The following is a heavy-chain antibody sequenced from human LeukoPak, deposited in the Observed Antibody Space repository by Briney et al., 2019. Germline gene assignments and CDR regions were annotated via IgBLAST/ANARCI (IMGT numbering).Heavy chain of an antibody. Sequence: SVKVSCKASGGTFSSYAISWVRQAPGQGLEWMGGIIPIFGTANYAQKFQGRVTITADKSTSTAYMELSSLRSEDTAVYYCARSSASRGDNYYYYMDVWGKGTTVTVSS. CDR1: GGTFSSYA. CDR3: ARSSASRGDNYYYYMDV. D-gene: IGHD2-15*01. J-gene: IGHJ6*03. CDR2: IIPIFGTA. V-gene: IGHV1-69*06.